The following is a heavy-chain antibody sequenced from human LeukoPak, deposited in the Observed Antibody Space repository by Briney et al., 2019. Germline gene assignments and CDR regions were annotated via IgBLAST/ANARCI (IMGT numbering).Heavy chain of an antibody. CDR1: GFTFSSYA. J-gene: IGHJ4*02. CDR2: ISATGGTT. D-gene: IGHD5-12*01. Sequence: GGPLRLSCAASGFTFSSYAMSWVRQAPGKGLEWVSAISATGGTTYYADSVKGRFTISRDNSKNTLYLQMNSLRAEDTAVYYCAKDRYSGYGGLGDYWGQGTLVTVSS. V-gene: IGHV3-23*01. CDR3: AKDRYSGYGGLGDY.